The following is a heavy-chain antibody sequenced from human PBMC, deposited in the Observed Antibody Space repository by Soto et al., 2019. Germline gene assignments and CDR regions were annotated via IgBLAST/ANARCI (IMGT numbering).Heavy chain of an antibody. CDR2: IIPIFGTA. V-gene: IGHV1-69*13. D-gene: IGHD2-2*02. CDR3: ARDDGVPAAIVPYYYYGMDV. Sequence: GASVKVSCKASGGTFSSYAISWVRQAPGQGLEWMGGIIPIFGTANYAQKLQGRVTITADESTSTAYMELSSLRSEDTAVYYCARDDGVPAAIVPYYYYGMDVWGEGTTVTVSS. J-gene: IGHJ6*04. CDR1: GGTFSSYA.